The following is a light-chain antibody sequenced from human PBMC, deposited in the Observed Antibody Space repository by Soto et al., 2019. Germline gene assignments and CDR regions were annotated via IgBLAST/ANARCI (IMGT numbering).Light chain of an antibody. V-gene: IGKV3-15*01. CDR2: GAS. CDR3: QQYNNWPPLT. CDR1: QSISTN. Sequence: EIVMTQSPATLSVSPVERATLSCRASQSISTNLAWYQQKPGQAPRLLIYGASTRATGIPARFSGSGSGTDFTLTISILQSEDFAVYYCQQYNNWPPLTFGGGTKVEIK. J-gene: IGKJ4*01.